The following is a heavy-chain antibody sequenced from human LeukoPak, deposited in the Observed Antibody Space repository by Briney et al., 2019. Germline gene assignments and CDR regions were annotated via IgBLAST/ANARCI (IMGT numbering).Heavy chain of an antibody. CDR2: IKSKTDGETT. V-gene: IGHV3-15*01. CDR3: TTDLGTYYHGSQRLIPIDY. CDR1: GFTFTNAW. Sequence: GGSLRLSCVDSGFTFTNAWMSWVRQAPGKGLEWIGRIKSKTDGETTNYAEPVRGRFTISRDDSESAVYLRMNSLKIEDTAVYYCTTDLGTYYHGSQRLIPIDYWGQGTLVTVSS. D-gene: IGHD3-10*01. J-gene: IGHJ4*02.